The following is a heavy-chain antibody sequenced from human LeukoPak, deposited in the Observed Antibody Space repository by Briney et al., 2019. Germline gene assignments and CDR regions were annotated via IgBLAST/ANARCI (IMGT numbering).Heavy chain of an antibody. D-gene: IGHD2-15*01. CDR2: IYYGGST. CDR1: GGSISSSSYY. V-gene: IGHV4-39*07. CDR3: ARVEGYCSGGSCYHFDY. Sequence: SETLSLTCTVSGGSISSSSYYWGSIRQPPGKGLEWIGSIYYGGSTYYNPSLKSRVTISVDTSKNQFSLKLSSVTAADTAVYYCARVEGYCSGGSCYHFDYWGQGTLVTVSS. J-gene: IGHJ4*02.